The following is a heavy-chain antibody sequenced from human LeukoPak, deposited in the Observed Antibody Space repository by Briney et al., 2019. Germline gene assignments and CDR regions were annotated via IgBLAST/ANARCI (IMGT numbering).Heavy chain of an antibody. V-gene: IGHV4-39*07. D-gene: IGHD1-26*01. Sequence: SETPSLTCTVSGGSISSSSYYWGWLRQPPGTGLEWIGSIYYSGSTYYNPSLKSRVTISVDTSKNQFSLKLSSVTAAVTAIYYCARKPTTSDAFDMWGQGTMVTVSS. CDR1: GGSISSSSYY. J-gene: IGHJ3*02. CDR3: ARKPTTSDAFDM. CDR2: IYYSGST.